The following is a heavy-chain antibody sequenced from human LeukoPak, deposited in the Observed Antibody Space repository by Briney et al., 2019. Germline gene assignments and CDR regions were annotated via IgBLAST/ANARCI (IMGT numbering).Heavy chain of an antibody. CDR2: ISGSGGST. V-gene: IGHV3-23*01. CDR3: AKASGYSSRIGVNWFDP. J-gene: IGHJ5*02. CDR1: GFTFSSYA. D-gene: IGHD6-13*01. Sequence: GGSLRLSCAASGFTFSSYAMSWVRQAPGKGLEWVSAISGSGGSTYYAGSVKGRFTISRDNSKNTLYLQMNSLRAEDTAVYYCAKASGYSSRIGVNWFDPWGQGTLVTVSS.